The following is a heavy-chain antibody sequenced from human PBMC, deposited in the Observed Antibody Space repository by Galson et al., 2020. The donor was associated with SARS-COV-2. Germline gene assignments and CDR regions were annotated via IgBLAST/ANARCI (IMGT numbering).Heavy chain of an antibody. Sequence: GGSLRLSCAASGFTFSSYAKSWVRPPPGQGLERVAVISYDGSNKYYADSVKGRFTITRDNSKNTLYLQMNSLRAEDTAVYDCAEEDPFNWDFYLWGRGTLVTVSS. J-gene: IGHJ2*01. CDR2: ISYDGSNK. V-gene: IGHV3-30*18. CDR3: AEEDPFNWDFYL. CDR1: GFTFSSYA.